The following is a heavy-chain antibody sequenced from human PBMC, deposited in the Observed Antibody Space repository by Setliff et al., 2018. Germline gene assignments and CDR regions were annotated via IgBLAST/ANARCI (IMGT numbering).Heavy chain of an antibody. Sequence: ASVKVSCKASGYTFTRYYMHWVRQAPGQGLEWMGIIDPSGGYSNYAQKFQGRVTTTRDTSTSTVYMEMSSLRSEDTAVYYCARAPLESGYNYGQGHYFDYWGQGTLVTVSS. V-gene: IGHV1-46*01. D-gene: IGHD5-18*01. CDR1: GYTFTRYY. CDR2: IDPSGGYS. CDR3: ARAPLESGYNYGQGHYFDY. J-gene: IGHJ4*02.